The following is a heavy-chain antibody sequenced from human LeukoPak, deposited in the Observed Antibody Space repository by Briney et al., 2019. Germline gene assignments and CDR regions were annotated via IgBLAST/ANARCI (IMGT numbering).Heavy chain of an antibody. J-gene: IGHJ4*02. CDR1: GFTVSSNY. CDR3: AREKRDGYNTDYFDY. CDR2: IYSGGST. D-gene: IGHD5-24*01. Sequence: GGSLRLSCAASGFTVSSNYMGWVRQAPGKGLEWVSVIYSGGSTYYADSVKGRFTISRHNSKNTLYLQMNSLRAEDTAVYYCAREKRDGYNTDYFDYWGQGTLVTVSS. V-gene: IGHV3-53*04.